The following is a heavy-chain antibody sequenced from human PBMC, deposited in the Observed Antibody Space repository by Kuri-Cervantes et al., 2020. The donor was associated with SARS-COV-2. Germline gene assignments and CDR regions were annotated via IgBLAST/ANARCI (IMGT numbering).Heavy chain of an antibody. Sequence: GESLKISCAASGFTFSSYGMHWVRQAPDKGLEWVAVISYDGSNKYYADSVKGRFTISRDNSKNTLYLQMNSLRAEDTAVYYCAKSLVVAAGREGRFDYWGQGTLVTVSS. D-gene: IGHD2-15*01. J-gene: IGHJ4*02. CDR2: ISYDGSNK. CDR3: AKSLVVAAGREGRFDY. CDR1: GFTFSSYG. V-gene: IGHV3-30*18.